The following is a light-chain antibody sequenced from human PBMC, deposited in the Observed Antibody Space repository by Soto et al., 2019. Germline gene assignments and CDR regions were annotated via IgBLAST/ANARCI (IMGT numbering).Light chain of an antibody. CDR1: QSVSSY. CDR2: DAS. J-gene: IGKJ4*01. CDR3: QQRSNWRGLT. Sequence: EIVLTQSPATLSLSPGERATLSCRASQSVSSYLAWYQQKPGQAPRLLIYDASNRATGIPARFSGSGSGTDFTLTISSLEPEDFADYYCQQRSNWRGLTFGGGTKVEIK. V-gene: IGKV3-11*01.